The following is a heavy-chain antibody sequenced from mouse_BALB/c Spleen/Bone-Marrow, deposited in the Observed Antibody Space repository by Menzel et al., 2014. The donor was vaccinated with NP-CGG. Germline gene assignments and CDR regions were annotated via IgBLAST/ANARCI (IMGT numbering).Heavy chain of an antibody. D-gene: IGHD1-3*01. V-gene: IGHV1-69*02. CDR3: ARGGDNFAWFAY. CDR1: GYTFTTYW. CDR2: VDPSDGYT. J-gene: IGHJ3*01. Sequence: VKLMESGAELVTPGASVKLSCKASGYTFTTYWMHWVKQRPGHGLEWIGQVDPSDGYTNYSQMFKGKATLTVDKSSSTAYMQLSSLSSEDSAVYYCARGGDNFAWFAYWGQGTLVTGSA.